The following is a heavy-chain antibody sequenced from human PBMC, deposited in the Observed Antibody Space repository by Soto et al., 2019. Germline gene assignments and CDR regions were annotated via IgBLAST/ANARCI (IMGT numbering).Heavy chain of an antibody. J-gene: IGHJ6*02. CDR3: ATNSYYSLGV. V-gene: IGHV4-4*02. CDR1: GGSIISAHW. CDR2: VFHSGST. Sequence: SETLSLTCTVSGGSIISAHWWNWVRQPPGKGLEWIGEVFHSGSTNYNPSLKSRVTVSVDKSTNQFSLKLSSVTAADTAVYYCATNSYYSLGVWGPGTTVTVSS.